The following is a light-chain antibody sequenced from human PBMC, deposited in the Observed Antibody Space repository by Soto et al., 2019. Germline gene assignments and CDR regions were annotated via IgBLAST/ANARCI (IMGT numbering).Light chain of an antibody. V-gene: IGKV1-5*03. Sequence: DIQMTQSPSTLSASVGDRVTITSRASQSISSWLAWYQQKPGKAPKLLIYKASSLESGVPSRFSGSGSGTEFTITISSLQPDDFATYYGQQYNSYPWTFGQGTKVEIK. CDR1: QSISSW. CDR2: KAS. CDR3: QQYNSYPWT. J-gene: IGKJ1*01.